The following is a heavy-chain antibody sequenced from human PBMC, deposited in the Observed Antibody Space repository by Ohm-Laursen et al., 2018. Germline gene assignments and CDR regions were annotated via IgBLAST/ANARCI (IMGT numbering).Heavy chain of an antibody. J-gene: IGHJ3*02. Sequence: SLRLSCAASGFNFDDHAMNWVRQRAGKGLEWVSTISWNGGGVDYADSVKGRFTISRDNAKRSVYLQMNSLRPEDTAFYYCAKDQAASGPGAIDIWGQGTMVTISS. D-gene: IGHD6-13*01. CDR3: AKDQAASGPGAIDI. CDR1: GFNFDDHA. CDR2: ISWNGGGV. V-gene: IGHV3-9*01.